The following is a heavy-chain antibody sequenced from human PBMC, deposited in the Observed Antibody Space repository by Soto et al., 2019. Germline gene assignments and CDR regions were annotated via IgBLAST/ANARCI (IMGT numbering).Heavy chain of an antibody. CDR1: GGTFSSYA. J-gene: IGHJ3*02. V-gene: IGHV1-69*01. D-gene: IGHD3-22*01. CDR3: ASGGYYDSSVYYFDAFDI. CDR2: IIPIFGTA. Sequence: QVQLVQSGAEVKKPGSSVKVSCKASGGTFSSYAISWVRQAPGQGLEWMGGIIPIFGTANYAQKFQGRVTITADESTSTAYMELSSRRSEDTAVYYCASGGYYDSSVYYFDAFDIWGQGTIVTVSS.